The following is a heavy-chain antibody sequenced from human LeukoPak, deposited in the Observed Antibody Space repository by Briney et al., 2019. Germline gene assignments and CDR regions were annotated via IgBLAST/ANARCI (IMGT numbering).Heavy chain of an antibody. Sequence: PSVTLSLTCTVSGGSISSYYWSWIRQPAGKGLEWIGRIYTSGSTNYNASLKSRVSMSVDTSKNQFSLKLSSVTAADTAVFYCARENSGSYREFDYWGQGTLVTVSS. V-gene: IGHV4-4*07. D-gene: IGHD1-26*01. J-gene: IGHJ4*02. CDR2: IYTSGST. CDR1: GGSISSYY. CDR3: ARENSGSYREFDY.